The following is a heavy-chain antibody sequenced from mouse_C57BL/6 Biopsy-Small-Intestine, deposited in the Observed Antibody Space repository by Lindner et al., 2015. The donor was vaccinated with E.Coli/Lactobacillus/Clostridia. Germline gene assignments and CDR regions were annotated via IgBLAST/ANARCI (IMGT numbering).Heavy chain of an antibody. CDR3: ARDSGRREGWFDP. CDR1: GYTFTSYT. V-gene: IGHV1S26*01. J-gene: IGHJ4*01. CDR2: VVAGDGDT. Sequence: SVKVSCKASGYTFTSYTIHWVRQAPGQRLEWMGRVVAGDGDTHYSQKFQDRVTTTRDISASTVYMELSSLTSEDTAVYYCARDSGRREGWFDPWGQGTLVTVSS. D-gene: IGHD3-3*01.